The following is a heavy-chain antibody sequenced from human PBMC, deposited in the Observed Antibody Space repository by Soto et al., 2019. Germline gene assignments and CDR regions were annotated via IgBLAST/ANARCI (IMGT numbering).Heavy chain of an antibody. CDR3: ARGRGRYSSGWSWFDP. D-gene: IGHD6-19*01. Sequence: SETLSLTCTVSGGTIRSPDWWTWVRQPPGKGLEWIGAIFQSGSTNYTPSLESRVTISVDKSKNQFSLTLTSVTAADTAVYFCARGRGRYSSGWSWFDPWGQGILVTVSS. V-gene: IGHV4-4*02. J-gene: IGHJ5*02. CDR1: GGTIRSPDW. CDR2: IFQSGST.